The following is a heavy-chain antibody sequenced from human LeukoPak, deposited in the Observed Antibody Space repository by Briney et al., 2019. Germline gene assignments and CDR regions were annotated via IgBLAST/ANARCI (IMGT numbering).Heavy chain of an antibody. V-gene: IGHV4-59*01. CDR3: ARDGPGGSSLDY. CDR1: GGSISRDY. CDR2: IYYTGST. Sequence: SETLSLTCTVSGGSISRDYWSWIRQPPGKGLEWIGYIYYTGSTNYNPSLKSRVTISVDTSKNQFSPKLSSVTAADTAVYYCARDGPGGSSLDYWGQGTLATVSS. J-gene: IGHJ4*02. D-gene: IGHD6-13*01.